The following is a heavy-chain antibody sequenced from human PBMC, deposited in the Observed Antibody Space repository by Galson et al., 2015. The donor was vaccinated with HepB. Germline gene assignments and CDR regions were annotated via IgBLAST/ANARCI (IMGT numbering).Heavy chain of an antibody. Sequence: QSGAEVKKPGESLKISCKGSGSSFTSYWIGWVRQMPGKGLEWMGIIYPGDSDTRYSPSFQGQVTISADKSISTAYLQWSSLKASDTAMYYCARQRITMVRGVGWYYYGMDVWGQGTTVTVSS. V-gene: IGHV5-51*01. CDR2: IYPGDSDT. D-gene: IGHD3-10*01. J-gene: IGHJ6*02. CDR3: ARQRITMVRGVGWYYYGMDV. CDR1: GSSFTSYW.